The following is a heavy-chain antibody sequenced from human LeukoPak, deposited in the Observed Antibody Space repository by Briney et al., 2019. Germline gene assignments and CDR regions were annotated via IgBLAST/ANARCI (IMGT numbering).Heavy chain of an antibody. D-gene: IGHD6-25*01. CDR1: GFTFSSYW. J-gene: IGHJ3*02. Sequence: PGGSLRLSCAASGFTFSSYWMSWVSQAPGKGLEWVANIKQDGSEKYYVDSVKGRFTISRDNAKNSLYLQMNSLRAEDTAVYYCVGGRSAFDIWGQGTMVTVSS. V-gene: IGHV3-7*01. CDR3: VGGRSAFDI. CDR2: IKQDGSEK.